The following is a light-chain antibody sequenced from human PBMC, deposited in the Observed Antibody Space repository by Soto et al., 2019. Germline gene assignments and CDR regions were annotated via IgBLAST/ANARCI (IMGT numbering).Light chain of an antibody. Sequence: DIQMTQSPDSLSASVGDRVTICCRASHSIYSHLACYHQKPGKAPRLLIYQPSTSQRGITSRFSGSGSGTEFTLPISSLQPEDFAIYYCQQLSSYPRTFGPGTKVDI. CDR3: QQLSSYPRT. V-gene: IGKV1-9*01. J-gene: IGKJ3*01. CDR2: QPS. CDR1: HSIYSH.